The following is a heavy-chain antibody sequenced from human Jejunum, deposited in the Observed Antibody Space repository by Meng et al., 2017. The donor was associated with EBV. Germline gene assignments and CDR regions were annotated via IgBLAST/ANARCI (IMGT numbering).Heavy chain of an antibody. CDR1: GASISSSHW. CDR2: IYYTGRT. CDR3: ATSMSGYSYGYS. Sequence: VPAQGPGPGLVQPSGTLSLTCAVSGASISSSHWWSWVRQAPGEGLEWIGEIYYTGRTNYNPSLKSRVSMSIDKSKNQFSLNLNSVTVADTAVYYCATSMSGYSYGYSWGQGTLVTVSS. J-gene: IGHJ5*02. D-gene: IGHD5-12*01. V-gene: IGHV4-4*02.